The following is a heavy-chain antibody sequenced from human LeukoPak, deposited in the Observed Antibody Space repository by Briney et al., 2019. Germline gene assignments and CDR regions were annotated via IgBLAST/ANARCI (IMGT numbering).Heavy chain of an antibody. CDR2: IRYDGSNK. V-gene: IGHV3-30*02. CDR3: AKDQLNRFCSGGSCSITHDS. CDR1: GFTFSSYG. D-gene: IGHD2-15*01. Sequence: GGSLRLSCAASGFTFSSYGMHWVRQAPGKGLEWVAFIRYDGSNKYYVGSVRGRFTISRDNSKNTLYLQMNSLRAEDTAVYYCAKDQLNRFCSGGSCSITHDSWGQGTLVTVSS. J-gene: IGHJ4*02.